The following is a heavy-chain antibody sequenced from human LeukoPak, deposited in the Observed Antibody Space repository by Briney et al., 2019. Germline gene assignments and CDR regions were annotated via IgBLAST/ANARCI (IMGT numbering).Heavy chain of an antibody. J-gene: IGHJ4*02. D-gene: IGHD3-22*01. CDR1: DFTFRSYA. Sequence: GGSLRLSCAASDFTFRSYAMSWVRQAPGKGLEWVSAISGSGDSTYYADSVKGRFTISRDNSKNTLYLQMNSLRAEDTAVYYCAKTPGIVVVITTYYFDNWRQGTLVTVSS. CDR3: AKTPGIVVVITTYYFDN. CDR2: ISGSGDST. V-gene: IGHV3-23*01.